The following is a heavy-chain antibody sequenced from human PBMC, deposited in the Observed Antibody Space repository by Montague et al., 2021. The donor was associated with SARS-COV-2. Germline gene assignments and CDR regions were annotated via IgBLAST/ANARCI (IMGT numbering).Heavy chain of an antibody. J-gene: IGHJ4*02. D-gene: IGHD3-9*01. CDR3: ARGVVRDFDWPSPFDY. Sequence: TLSLTCTVSGGSISSGSYYWSWIRQPAGKGLEWIGRIYTSGSTNYNPSLKSRVTVSVDTSKNQFSLKLSSVTAAATAVYYCARGVVRDFDWPSPFDYWGQGTLVTVSS. CDR1: GGSISSGSYY. CDR2: IYTSGST. V-gene: IGHV4-61*02.